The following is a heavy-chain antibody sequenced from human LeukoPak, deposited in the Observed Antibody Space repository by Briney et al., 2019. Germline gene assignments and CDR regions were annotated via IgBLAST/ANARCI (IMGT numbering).Heavy chain of an antibody. V-gene: IGHV3-7*01. CDR3: AREGGELLTY. Sequence: GGSLRLSCAASGFTFSSYAMHWVRQAPGKGLEWVANIKQDGSEKYYVDSVKGRFTISRDNAKNSLYLQMNSLRAEDTAVYYCAREGGELLTYWGQGTLVTVSS. J-gene: IGHJ4*02. CDR1: GFTFSSYA. CDR2: IKQDGSEK. D-gene: IGHD1-26*01.